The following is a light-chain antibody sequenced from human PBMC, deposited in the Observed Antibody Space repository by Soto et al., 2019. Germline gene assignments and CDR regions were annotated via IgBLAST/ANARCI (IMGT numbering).Light chain of an antibody. Sequence: DIQVTQSPPTLSASVGDRVTITCRASQTISTWMAWYQQKPGKAPKLLVYDASTLQSGVASRFSGSGSGTEFTLIISVLQSDDSATYYCQQYTNTNNPWMFGQGTKVE. J-gene: IGKJ1*01. CDR3: QQYTNTNNPWM. CDR1: QTISTW. V-gene: IGKV1-5*01. CDR2: DAS.